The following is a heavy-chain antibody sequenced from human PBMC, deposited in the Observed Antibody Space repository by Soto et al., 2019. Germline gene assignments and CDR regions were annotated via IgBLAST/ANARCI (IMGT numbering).Heavy chain of an antibody. CDR3: ARYYNFDY. CDR2: ISSGSGTI. Sequence: PGGSLRLSCAASGFTFSSYAMNWVRQAPGKGLEWVSYISSGSGTIYYADSVKGRFTVSRDNAKNSLYLQMNSLRDEDTAVYFCARYYNFDYWGQGTLVTVSS. V-gene: IGHV3-48*02. J-gene: IGHJ4*02. D-gene: IGHD3-22*01. CDR1: GFTFSSYA.